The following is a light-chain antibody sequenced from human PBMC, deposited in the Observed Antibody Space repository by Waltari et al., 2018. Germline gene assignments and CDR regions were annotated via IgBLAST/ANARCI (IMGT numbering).Light chain of an antibody. J-gene: IGKJ1*01. CDR3: QQYNSWPRT. Sequence: EIVMTQSPATLSVSPGERATVSCRASQSISSYLAWYPQKPGQAPRLLIFGASTRASGIPARFSGRGSGTEFTLAISSLQSEDFAVYFCQQYNSWPRTFGQGTKVEIE. CDR2: GAS. CDR1: QSISSY. V-gene: IGKV3-15*01.